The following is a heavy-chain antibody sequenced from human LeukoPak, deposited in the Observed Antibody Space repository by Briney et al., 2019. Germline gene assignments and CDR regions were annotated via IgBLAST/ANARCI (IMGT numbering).Heavy chain of an antibody. CDR1: GFTFSSYA. D-gene: IGHD6-6*01. V-gene: IGHV3-64*01. J-gene: IGHJ4*02. Sequence: PGGSLRLSCAASGFTFSSYAMHWVRQAPGKGLEYVSAISSNGGSTYYANSVKGRFTISRDNSKNTLYPQMGSLRAEDMAVYYCARGGVAARLPYFDYWGQGTLVTVSS. CDR3: ARGGVAARLPYFDY. CDR2: ISSNGGST.